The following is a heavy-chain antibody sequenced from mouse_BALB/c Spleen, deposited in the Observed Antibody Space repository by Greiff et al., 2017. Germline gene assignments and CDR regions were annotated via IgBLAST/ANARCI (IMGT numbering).Heavy chain of an antibody. D-gene: IGHD1-1*01. Sequence: VQLQESGAELVRPGTSVKLSCKASGYTFTSYWMHWVKQRPGQGLEWIGEINPSNGRTNYNEKFKSKATLTVDKSSSTAYMQLSSLTSEDSAVYYCARGEILRTDDWGQGTTLTVSS. J-gene: IGHJ2*01. CDR1: GYTFTSYW. CDR2: INPSNGRT. CDR3: ARGEILRTDD. V-gene: IGHV1S81*02.